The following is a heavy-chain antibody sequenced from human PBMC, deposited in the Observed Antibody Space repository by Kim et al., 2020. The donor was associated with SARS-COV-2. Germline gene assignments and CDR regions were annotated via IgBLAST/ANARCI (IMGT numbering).Heavy chain of an antibody. J-gene: IGHJ4*02. V-gene: IGHV3-48*04. CDR2: STI. CDR3: AREMRIRGS. Sequence: STIYHADSVKGRFTISRDNAKNSLYLQMTSLRAEDTAVYYCAREMRIRGSWGQGTLVTVSS. D-gene: IGHD3-10*01.